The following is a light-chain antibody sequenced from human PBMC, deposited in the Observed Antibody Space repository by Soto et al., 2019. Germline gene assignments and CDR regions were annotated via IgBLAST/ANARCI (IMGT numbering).Light chain of an antibody. CDR1: QSVTSSY. CDR3: QQYGSSPFT. J-gene: IGKJ3*01. CDR2: GAS. V-gene: IGKV3-20*01. Sequence: EIVLTQSPGTLSLSPGERATLSCRASQSVTSSYLAWYQQKPGQAPRLLIYGASSRATGIPYRFSGSGSGTEFTLTISRLEPEDFAAYYCQQYGSSPFTFGHGTKVDIK.